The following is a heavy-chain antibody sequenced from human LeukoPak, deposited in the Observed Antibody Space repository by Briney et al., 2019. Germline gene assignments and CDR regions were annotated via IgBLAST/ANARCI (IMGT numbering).Heavy chain of an antibody. V-gene: IGHV3-64*01. J-gene: IGHJ4*02. CDR1: GFTLRSYA. D-gene: IGHD2-21*02. CDR2: ISSNGGST. Sequence: PGGSLGLSCAASGFTLRSYAMHWVRQAPGKGLEYVSAISSNGGSTYYANSVKGRFTISRDNSKNTLYLQMGSLRAEDMAVYYCARDGSDWAFDYWGQGTLVTVSS. CDR3: ARDGSDWAFDY.